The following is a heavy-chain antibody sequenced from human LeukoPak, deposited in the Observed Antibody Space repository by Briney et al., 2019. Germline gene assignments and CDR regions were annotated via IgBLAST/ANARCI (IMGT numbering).Heavy chain of an antibody. D-gene: IGHD1-26*01. CDR2: IKSKTDGGTT. CDR3: TTDYEGAYFDY. CDR1: GFTFSNAW. J-gene: IGHJ4*02. V-gene: IGHV3-15*01. Sequence: PGGSLRLSCAASGFTFSNAWMSWVRQAPGKGLEWVGHIKSKTDGGTTDYAAPVKGRFTISRDDSKNTLYPQMNSLKTEDTAVYYCTTDYEGAYFDYWGQGTLVTVSS.